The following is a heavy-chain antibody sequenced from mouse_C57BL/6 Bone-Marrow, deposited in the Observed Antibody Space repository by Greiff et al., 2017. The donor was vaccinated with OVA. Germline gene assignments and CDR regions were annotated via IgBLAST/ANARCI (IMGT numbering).Heavy chain of an antibody. Sequence: EVQVVESGGGLVQPGGSLKLSCAASGFTFSDYYMYWVRQTPEKRLEWVAYISNGGGSTYYPDTVKGRFTISRDNAKNTLYLQMSRLKSEDTAMYYCARSYYYGSIFDYWGQGTTLTVSS. V-gene: IGHV5-12*01. J-gene: IGHJ2*01. CDR2: ISNGGGST. CDR3: ARSYYYGSIFDY. D-gene: IGHD1-1*01. CDR1: GFTFSDYY.